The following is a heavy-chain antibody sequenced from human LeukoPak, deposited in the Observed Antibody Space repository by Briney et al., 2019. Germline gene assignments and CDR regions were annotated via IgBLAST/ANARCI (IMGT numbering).Heavy chain of an antibody. J-gene: IGHJ4*02. D-gene: IGHD6-19*01. Sequence: SETLSLTCSVSGALITSTLHYWAWIRQPPGKGLEWIASTYYNGITYFNASLESRVTMSVDTSRNQFSLRLRSVSAADTSVYYCARQPTVKRGAVAPNFDYWGQGTLVTVSS. CDR2: TYYNGIT. V-gene: IGHV4-39*01. CDR3: ARQPTVKRGAVAPNFDY. CDR1: GALITSTLHY.